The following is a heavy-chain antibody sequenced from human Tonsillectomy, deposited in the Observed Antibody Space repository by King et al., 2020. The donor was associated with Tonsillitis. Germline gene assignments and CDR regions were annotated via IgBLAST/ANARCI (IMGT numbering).Heavy chain of an antibody. J-gene: IGHJ5*02. CDR2: AHQSGST. CDR3: AKFGLWGTYASGWPKEIAP. CDR1: AYSINSNFH. D-gene: IGHD6-19*01. Sequence: VQLQESGPGLVKPSETLSLTCSVSAYSINSNFHWGWIRHPPGKGLEWIGVAHQSGSTYYNPSLRSRVSISIDTSKNQFSLKLTSVTVADTAIYYCAKFGLWGTYASGWPKEIAPWGQGMLVTVSS. V-gene: IGHV4-38-2*02.